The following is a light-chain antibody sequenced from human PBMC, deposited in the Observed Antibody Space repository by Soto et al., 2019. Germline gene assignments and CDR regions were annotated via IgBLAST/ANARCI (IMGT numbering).Light chain of an antibody. Sequence: QAVVTQEPSLTVSPGGTVTLTCASSTGAVTSGYYPSWFQQKPGQAPRALIYSTIMKHSWTPARFSGSLLGDKAALTLSGVQPEDEAEYYCLLYYGGVQGVFGGGTKVTVL. V-gene: IGLV7-43*01. J-gene: IGLJ2*01. CDR3: LLYYGGVQGV. CDR2: STI. CDR1: TGAVTSGYY.